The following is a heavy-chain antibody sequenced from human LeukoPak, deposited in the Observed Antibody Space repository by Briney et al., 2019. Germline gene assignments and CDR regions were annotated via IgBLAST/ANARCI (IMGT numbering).Heavy chain of an antibody. CDR3: ARAGDSGSYYGWLDP. D-gene: IGHD1-26*01. CDR1: GYTFINYG. V-gene: IGHV1-18*01. Sequence: GASVKVSCKASGYTFINYGISWVRQAPGQGLEWLGWINTYNDDTNYAQKLQNRVTMTTDTSTSTAYMELRSLRSDDTAVYYCARAGDSGSYYGWLDPWGQGTWVTVSS. J-gene: IGHJ5*02. CDR2: INTYNDDT.